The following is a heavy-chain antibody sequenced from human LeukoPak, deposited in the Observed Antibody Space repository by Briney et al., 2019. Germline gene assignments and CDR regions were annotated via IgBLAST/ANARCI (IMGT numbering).Heavy chain of an antibody. Sequence: GGSLRLSCAASGFIFNDYYMSWIRQAPGKGLEWLSYISRTGNTIYYRDSVKGRFTISRGNANNLLHLQMDNLRAEDTAVYYCARDLGSSTVTTAFDYWGQGTLVTVSS. CDR2: ISRTGNTI. CDR1: GFIFNDYY. V-gene: IGHV3-11*01. CDR3: ARDLGSSTVTTAFDY. D-gene: IGHD4-17*01. J-gene: IGHJ4*02.